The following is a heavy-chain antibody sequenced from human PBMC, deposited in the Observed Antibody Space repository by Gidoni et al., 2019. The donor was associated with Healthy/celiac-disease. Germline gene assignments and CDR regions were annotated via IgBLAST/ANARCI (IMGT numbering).Heavy chain of an antibody. CDR3: ARDLDILTGYYFYYYGMDV. J-gene: IGHJ6*02. Sequence: QVQLVESGGGVVQPGRSLRLSCAASGFTFRSYGMHWVRQAPGKGLEWVAVIWYDGSNKYYADSVKGRFTISRDNSKNTLYLQMNSLRAEDTAVYYCARDLDILTGYYFYYYGMDVWGQGTTVTVSS. CDR1: GFTFRSYG. CDR2: IWYDGSNK. V-gene: IGHV3-33*01. D-gene: IGHD3-9*01.